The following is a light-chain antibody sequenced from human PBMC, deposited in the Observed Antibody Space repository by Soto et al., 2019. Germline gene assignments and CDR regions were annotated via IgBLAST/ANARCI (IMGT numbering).Light chain of an antibody. CDR1: SNDVGRYNL. J-gene: IGLJ2*01. V-gene: IGLV2-23*01. CDR2: EDI. Sequence: QSALTQPASVSGSPGQSITIACTGTSNDVGRYNLVSWYQQHPGKAPKLIIYEDIERPSGVSNRFSGAKSGNTASLTISGLQTEDEADYYCCSYAGGTSVVFGGGTKLTVL. CDR3: CSYAGGTSVV.